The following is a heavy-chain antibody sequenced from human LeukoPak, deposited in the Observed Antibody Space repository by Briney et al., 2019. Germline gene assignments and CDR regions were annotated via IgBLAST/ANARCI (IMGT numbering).Heavy chain of an antibody. CDR1: RGSISSYY. D-gene: IGHD3-10*01. J-gene: IGHJ5*02. CDR3: ASGGIGSGSSNWFDP. CDR2: IYYSGCT. Sequence: PSETLSLTCTVSRGSISSYYWSWIRQPPGKGLEWIGYIYYSGCTNYNPSLRSRVTISVDTSKNQFSVKLSSVTAADTAVYYCASGGIGSGSSNWFDPWGQGTLVTVSS. V-gene: IGHV4-59*01.